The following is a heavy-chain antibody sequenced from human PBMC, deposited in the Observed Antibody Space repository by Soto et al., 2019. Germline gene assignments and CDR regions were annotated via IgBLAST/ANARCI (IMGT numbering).Heavy chain of an antibody. CDR3: ARPDYDILTGYYYYSYGMDV. D-gene: IGHD3-9*01. J-gene: IGHJ6*02. Sequence: QVQLVQSGAEVKKPGSSVKVSCKASGGTFSSYAISWVRQAPGQGLEWMGGIIPIFGTANYAQKFQGRVTITADESTSTAYMELSSLRSEDTAVYYCARPDYDILTGYYYYSYGMDVWGQGTTVTVSS. CDR1: GGTFSSYA. V-gene: IGHV1-69*01. CDR2: IIPIFGTA.